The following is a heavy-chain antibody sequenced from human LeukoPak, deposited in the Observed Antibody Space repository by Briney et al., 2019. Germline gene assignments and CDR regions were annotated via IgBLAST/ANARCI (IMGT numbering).Heavy chain of an antibody. D-gene: IGHD1-1*01. J-gene: IGHJ5*02. CDR2: MSPDSGNT. CDR1: GYIFTSYE. V-gene: IGHV1-8*01. Sequence: ASVKVSCKASGYIFTSYEINWVRQAAGQGRDWMGWMSPDSGNTGYAQKFQDRVTMTRNTSISTDYMELSRLRSEDTAVYYGGREMMRERWFDPWGQGTLVTVSS. CDR3: GREMMRERWFDP.